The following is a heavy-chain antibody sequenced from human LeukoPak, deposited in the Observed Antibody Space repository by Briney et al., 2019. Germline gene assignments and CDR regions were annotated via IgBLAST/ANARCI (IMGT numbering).Heavy chain of an antibody. CDR2: IYSGGST. Sequence: GGSLRLSYAASGFTVSSNYMSWVRQAPGKGLEWVSVIYSGGSTYYADSVKGRFTISRDNSKNTLYLQMNSLRAEDTAVYYCARSYCSGGSCYSYYFDYWGQGTLVTVSS. J-gene: IGHJ4*02. V-gene: IGHV3-53*01. CDR3: ARSYCSGGSCYSYYFDY. D-gene: IGHD2-15*01. CDR1: GFTVSSNY.